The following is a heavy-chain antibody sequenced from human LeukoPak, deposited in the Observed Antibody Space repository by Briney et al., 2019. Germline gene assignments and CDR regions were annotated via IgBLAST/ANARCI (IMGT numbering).Heavy chain of an antibody. J-gene: IGHJ3*02. CDR3: AATLYSGSDGAFDI. Sequence: GTSVKVSCKASGFTFTSSAMQWVRQARGQRLEWIGWIVVGSGNTNYAQKFQERVTITRDMSTSTAYMELSSLRSEDTAVYYCAATLYSGSDGAFDIWGQGTTVTVSS. CDR1: GFTFTSSA. CDR2: IVVGSGNT. V-gene: IGHV1-58*02. D-gene: IGHD1-26*01.